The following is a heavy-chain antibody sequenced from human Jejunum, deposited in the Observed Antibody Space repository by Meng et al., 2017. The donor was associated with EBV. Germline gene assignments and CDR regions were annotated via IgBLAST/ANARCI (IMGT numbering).Heavy chain of an antibody. Sequence: QATPVEAGAGVKETGASVKRSRKSSGYNFTRNGISWWRQAPGQGLEWMGWISANSGDTSYAQKFQGRVTLTTDTSTSTAYMELRSLRSDDSAVYYCARDVFYRFDSWGQGTLVTSPQ. J-gene: IGHJ4*02. CDR1: GYNFTRNG. D-gene: IGHD4-11*01. V-gene: IGHV1-18*01. CDR2: ISANSGDT. CDR3: ARDVFYRFDS.